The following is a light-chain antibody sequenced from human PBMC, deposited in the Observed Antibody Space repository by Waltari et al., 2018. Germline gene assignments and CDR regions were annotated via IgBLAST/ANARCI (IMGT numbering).Light chain of an antibody. Sequence: DIQMTQSPSTLSASVGDTITITCRASQSISNYLAWYQQKPGQAPKLLIYKASSSGSGVPSRFSGSGSGTEFTLTISSLQPDDSATYYCQQYNTYSSFGQGSKLEI. V-gene: IGKV1-5*03. J-gene: IGKJ2*03. CDR3: QQYNTYSS. CDR2: KAS. CDR1: QSISNY.